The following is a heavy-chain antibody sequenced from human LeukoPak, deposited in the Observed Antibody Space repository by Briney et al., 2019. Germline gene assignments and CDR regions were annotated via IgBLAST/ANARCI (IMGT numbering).Heavy chain of an antibody. D-gene: IGHD5-24*01. CDR3: ASQSRDDAFDI. CDR2: INPDSDYR. J-gene: IGHJ3*02. CDR1: GYTFTGYY. Sequence: ASVKVSCKASGYTFTGYYMHWVRQAPGHGLEWMGWINPDSDYRYYAQRFQGRVTMTRDTSINTAYMQLNRLQSDDTAIYYCASQSRDDAFDIWGQGTMVTVSS. V-gene: IGHV1-2*02.